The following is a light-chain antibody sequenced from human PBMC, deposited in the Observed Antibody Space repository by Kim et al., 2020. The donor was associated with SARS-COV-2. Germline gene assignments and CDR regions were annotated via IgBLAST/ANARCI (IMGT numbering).Light chain of an antibody. CDR3: QKCNSAPWT. CDR1: QDISNY. V-gene: IGKV1-27*01. Sequence: AAVGERGTITCRESQDISNYLAWYQQKPGKAPKLLIYAASALQQGVPSRFSGSGYGTDFTLTVTSLQPEDVATYYCQKCNSAPWTFGQGTKVDIK. CDR2: AAS. J-gene: IGKJ1*01.